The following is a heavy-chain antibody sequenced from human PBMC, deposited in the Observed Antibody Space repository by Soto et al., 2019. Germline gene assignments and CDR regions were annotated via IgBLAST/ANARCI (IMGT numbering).Heavy chain of an antibody. CDR3: AKGALSSSRGKTNWFDP. V-gene: IGHV3-23*01. CDR1: GFTFSSYA. Sequence: LRLSCAASGFTFSSYAMSWVRQAPGKGLEWVSAISGSGGSTYYADSVKGRFTISRDNSKNTLYLQMNSLRAEDTAVYYCAKGALSSSRGKTNWFDPWGQGTLVTVSS. CDR2: ISGSGGST. J-gene: IGHJ5*02. D-gene: IGHD6-13*01.